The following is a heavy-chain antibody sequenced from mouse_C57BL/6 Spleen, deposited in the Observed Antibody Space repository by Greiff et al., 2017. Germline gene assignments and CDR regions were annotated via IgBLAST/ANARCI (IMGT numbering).Heavy chain of an antibody. D-gene: IGHD1-1*01. V-gene: IGHV6-6*01. CDR1: GFTFSDAW. Sequence: EVKLQESGGGLVQPGGSMKLSCAASGFTFSDAWMDWVRQSPEKGLEWVAEIRNKANNHATYYAESVKGRFTISRDDSKSSVYLQMNSLRAEDTGIYYCTRWDYYGSSYYFDYWGQGTTLTVSS. CDR3: TRWDYYGSSYYFDY. CDR2: IRNKANNHAT. J-gene: IGHJ2*01.